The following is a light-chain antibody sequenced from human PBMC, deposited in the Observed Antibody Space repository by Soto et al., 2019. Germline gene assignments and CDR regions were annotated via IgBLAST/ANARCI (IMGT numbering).Light chain of an antibody. CDR2: DAT. Sequence: DIQMTQSPSTLSASVGDRVTITCRASQSISSWLAWYQQKPGKAPKLLIYDATILESGVPSRFSGRGSGTEFTLTISSLQPDDFATYYCQHFNSFFGGGTRVEIK. CDR3: QHFNSF. V-gene: IGKV1-5*01. J-gene: IGKJ4*01. CDR1: QSISSW.